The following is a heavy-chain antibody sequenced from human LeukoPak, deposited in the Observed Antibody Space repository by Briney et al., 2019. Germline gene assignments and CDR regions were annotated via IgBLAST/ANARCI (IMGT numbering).Heavy chain of an antibody. CDR2: INWHGGST. CDR1: GFTFEDYG. V-gene: IGHV3-20*04. Sequence: GGSLRLSCVASGFTFEDYGMSWVRHPAGKGLEWVSSINWHGGSTHYAESVKGRFTISRDNAKNSLFLQMNSLRAEGTALYYCARANYSPYYFDYWGQGTLVTVSS. CDR3: ARANYSPYYFDY. D-gene: IGHD4-11*01. J-gene: IGHJ4*02.